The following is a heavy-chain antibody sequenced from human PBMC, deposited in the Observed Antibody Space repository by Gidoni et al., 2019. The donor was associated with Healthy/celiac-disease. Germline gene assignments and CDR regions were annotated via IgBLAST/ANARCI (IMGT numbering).Heavy chain of an antibody. CDR3: ARDARAASGWGLLCPVY. Sequence: CKASGGTFSCYAISWVRQAPGQGLEWMGGTIPIFGTANYAQKFQGRVTITADESTSTAYMELSSLRSEDTAVYYCARDARAASGWGLLCPVYWGQGTLVTVSS. CDR1: GGTFSCYA. D-gene: IGHD1-26*01. CDR2: TIPIFGTA. V-gene: IGHV1-69*01. J-gene: IGHJ4*02.